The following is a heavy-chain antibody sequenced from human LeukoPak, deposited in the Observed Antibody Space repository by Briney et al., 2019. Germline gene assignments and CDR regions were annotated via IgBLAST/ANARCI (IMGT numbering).Heavy chain of an antibody. J-gene: IGHJ4*02. Sequence: GGSLRLSCAASGFTFDDYTMHWVRQAPGRGLEWVSLISWDGGSTYYADSVKGRFTISRDNSKNSLYLQMNSPRTEDTALYYCAKGGYGDYFDYWGQGTLVTVSS. CDR1: GFTFDDYT. CDR2: ISWDGGST. D-gene: IGHD4-17*01. CDR3: AKGGYGDYFDY. V-gene: IGHV3-43*01.